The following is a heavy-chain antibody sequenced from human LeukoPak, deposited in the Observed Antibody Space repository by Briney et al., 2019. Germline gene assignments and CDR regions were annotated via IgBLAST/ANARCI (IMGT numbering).Heavy chain of an antibody. CDR2: ISYDGSNK. Sequence: GRSLRLSCAASGFTFSSYGMHWVRQAPGKGLEWVAVISYDGSNKYYADSVKGRFTISRDNSKNTLYLQMNSLRAEDTAVYYCAKAQHGYTNSPFDYWGQGTVVTVSS. CDR3: AKAQHGYTNSPFDY. D-gene: IGHD6-6*01. V-gene: IGHV3-30*18. CDR1: GFTFSSYG. J-gene: IGHJ4*02.